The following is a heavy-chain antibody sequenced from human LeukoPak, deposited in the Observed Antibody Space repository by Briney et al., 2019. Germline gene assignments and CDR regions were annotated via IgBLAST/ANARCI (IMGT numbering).Heavy chain of an antibody. Sequence: GGSLRLSCAASGFTFSDHYMSWIRQAPGKGLEWISYIDSSGSTIYYAKSVKGRFTISRDNAKNSLYLQMNSLRAEDTAVYYCARVSDYGDYGEYYFDYWGQGTLVTVSS. D-gene: IGHD4-17*01. J-gene: IGHJ4*02. CDR2: IDSSGSTI. V-gene: IGHV3-11*04. CDR1: GFTFSDHY. CDR3: ARVSDYGDYGEYYFDY.